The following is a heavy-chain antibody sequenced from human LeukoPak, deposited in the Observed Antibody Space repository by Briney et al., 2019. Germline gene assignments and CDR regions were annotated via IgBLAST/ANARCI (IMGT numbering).Heavy chain of an antibody. V-gene: IGHV4-59*08. CDR2: IYFTGST. J-gene: IGHJ4*01. Sequence: PSETLSLTCTVSGGSISNYYWSWTRQSPGKGLEWIGYIYFTGSTNYNPSLKSRCSLSVDTSKNQFSLMVTSVSAEDTAVYYCARLLRGQYCSTTSCLTFDYWGQGALVAVSS. CDR1: GGSISNYY. CDR3: ARLLRGQYCSTTSCLTFDY. D-gene: IGHD2-2*01.